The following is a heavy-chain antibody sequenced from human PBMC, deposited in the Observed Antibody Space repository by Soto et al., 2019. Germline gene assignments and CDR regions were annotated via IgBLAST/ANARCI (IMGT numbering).Heavy chain of an antibody. CDR1: GGSFSGYY. CDR3: ARVKGGNHFYYYYGMDV. Sequence: PSETLSLTCAVYGGSFSGYYWTWIRQPPGTGLEWIGEINHSGSTNYNPSLKSRVTISVDTSKNQFSLKLSSVTAADTAVYYCARVKGGNHFYYYYGMDVWGQGTTVT. V-gene: IGHV4-34*01. D-gene: IGHD3-16*01. CDR2: INHSGST. J-gene: IGHJ6*02.